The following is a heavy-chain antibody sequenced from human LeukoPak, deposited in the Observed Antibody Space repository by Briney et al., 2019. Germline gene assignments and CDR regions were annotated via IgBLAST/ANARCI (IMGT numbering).Heavy chain of an antibody. J-gene: IGHJ4*02. CDR1: GYTFTSYY. D-gene: IGHD4-17*01. V-gene: IGHV1-69*13. Sequence: GASVKVSCKASGYTFTSYYMHWVRQAPGQGLEWMGGIIPIFGTANYAQKFQGRVTITADESTSTAYMELSSLRSEDTAVYYCARATDYGDLDYWGQGTLVTVSS. CDR2: IIPIFGTA. CDR3: ARATDYGDLDY.